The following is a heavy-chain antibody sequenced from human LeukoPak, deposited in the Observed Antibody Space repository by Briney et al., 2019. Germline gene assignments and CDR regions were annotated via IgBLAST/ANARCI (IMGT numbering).Heavy chain of an antibody. J-gene: IGHJ6*02. D-gene: IGHD3-3*01. CDR2: ISAYNGNT. CDR1: GYTFTSYG. Sequence: ASVKVSCKASGYTFTSYGISWVRQAPGQGLEWMGWISAYNGNTNYAQKLQGRVTMTTDTSTSTAYMELRSLRSEDTAVYYCARGVSGYEYGMDVWGQGTTVTVSS. CDR3: ARGVSGYEYGMDV. V-gene: IGHV1-18*04.